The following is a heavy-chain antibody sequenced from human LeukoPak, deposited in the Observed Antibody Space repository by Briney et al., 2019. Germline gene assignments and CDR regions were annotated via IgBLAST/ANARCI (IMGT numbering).Heavy chain of an antibody. CDR1: GDSIRNHY. D-gene: IGHD3-22*01. Sequence: SETLSLTCIVSGDSIRNHYWSWTRQPPGKGLEWIGYVYYSGSTNYNPSLKSRVTISVDTSKNQFSLKLSSVTAADTAVYYCARVSSTDYYDNRGWFDTWGQGTLVTVSS. CDR3: ARVSSTDYYDNRGWFDT. V-gene: IGHV4-59*11. J-gene: IGHJ5*02. CDR2: VYYSGST.